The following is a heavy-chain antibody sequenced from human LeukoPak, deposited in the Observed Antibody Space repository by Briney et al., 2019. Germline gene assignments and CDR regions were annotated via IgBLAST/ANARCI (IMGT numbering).Heavy chain of an antibody. CDR3: ARDRSSSWWSPSDY. Sequence: GASVKVSCKASGYTFTSYGISWVRQAPGQGLEWMGWISAYNGNTNYAQKLQGRVTMTTDTSTSTAYMELRSLRSDDTAVYYCARDRSSSWWSPSDYWGQGTLVTVSS. D-gene: IGHD6-13*01. J-gene: IGHJ4*02. V-gene: IGHV1-18*01. CDR2: ISAYNGNT. CDR1: GYTFTSYG.